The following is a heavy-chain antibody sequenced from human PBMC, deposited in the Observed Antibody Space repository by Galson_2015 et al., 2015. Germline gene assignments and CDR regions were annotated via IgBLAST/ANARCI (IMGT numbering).Heavy chain of an antibody. CDR3: ASSGGRYFGY. J-gene: IGHJ4*02. CDR2: IKQDGSEK. V-gene: IGHV3-7*01. CDR1: GFTFSNYW. Sequence: SLRLSCAASGFTFSNYWMSWVRQAPGKGLEWVAKIKQDGSEKYYVDSVKGRFTISRDNAKNSLYLQMNSLRAEDTAVYYCASSGGRYFGYWGQGTLVTVSS. D-gene: IGHD6-19*01.